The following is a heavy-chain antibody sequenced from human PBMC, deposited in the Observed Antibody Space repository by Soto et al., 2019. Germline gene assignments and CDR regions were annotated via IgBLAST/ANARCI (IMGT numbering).Heavy chain of an antibody. CDR1: GFTLRTSG. CDR3: AKDSSAAFDY. J-gene: IGHJ4*02. Sequence: GGSLRLSCVASGFTLRTSGMHWVRQAPSKGLEWVAVISHDGSNQFYAESVKGRFTISRDNSKNMLYLQMNSLRADDSAVYFCAKDSSAAFDYWGQGTVVTVSS. D-gene: IGHD6-25*01. CDR2: ISHDGSNQ. V-gene: IGHV3-30*18.